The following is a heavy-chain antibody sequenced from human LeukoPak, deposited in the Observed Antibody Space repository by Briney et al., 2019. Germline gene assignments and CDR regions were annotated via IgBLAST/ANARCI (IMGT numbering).Heavy chain of an antibody. CDR2: IKQDGSEK. J-gene: IGHJ4*02. V-gene: IGHV3-7*01. CDR1: GFTFSSYS. CDR3: ARPSSGWYFDFDY. Sequence: GGSLRLSCAASGFTFSSYSMNWVRQAPGKGLEWVADIKQDGSEKYYVDSVKGRFTISRDNAKNSLYLQMNSLGAEDTAVYYCARPSSGWYFDFDYWGQGTLVTVSS. D-gene: IGHD6-19*01.